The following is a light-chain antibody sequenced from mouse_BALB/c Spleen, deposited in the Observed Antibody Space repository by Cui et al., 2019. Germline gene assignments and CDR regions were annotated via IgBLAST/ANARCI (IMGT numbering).Light chain of an antibody. CDR3: QQWSSYPLT. J-gene: IGKJ5*01. Sequence: IVLTQPPAIMSSSAEEKVTMSRSASSSVSYMDWYQQKPGSSPRLLIYDTSNLAYGVPVRFSGSGSGTYYSLTISRMEAEDAATYYCQQWSSYPLTFGAGTKLELK. V-gene: IGKV4-55*01. CDR2: DTS. CDR1: SSVSY.